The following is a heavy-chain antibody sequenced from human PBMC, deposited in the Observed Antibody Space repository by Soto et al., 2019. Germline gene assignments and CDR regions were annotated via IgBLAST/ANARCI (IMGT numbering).Heavy chain of an antibody. Sequence: GGSLRLSCAASGFAFDTYGMHWVRQTPGKGLEWVAVLGFDGGGRYYADSVKGRFTISRDNSKKMLYLQMDALRADDTAFYYCSREPVGPDYAMDVWGQGTMVTVPS. CDR3: SREPVGPDYAMDV. D-gene: IGHD1-26*01. J-gene: IGHJ6*02. V-gene: IGHV3-33*01. CDR1: GFAFDTYG. CDR2: LGFDGGGR.